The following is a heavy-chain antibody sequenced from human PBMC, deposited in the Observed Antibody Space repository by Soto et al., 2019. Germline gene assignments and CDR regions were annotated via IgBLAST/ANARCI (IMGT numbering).Heavy chain of an antibody. J-gene: IGHJ5*02. CDR3: ASLTTVTKYWFDP. Sequence: GGSLRLSCVASGITFGSRAMNWVRQAPGKGLEWVSSISSSSSYIYYADSVKGRFTISRDNAKNSLYLQMNSLRAEDTAVYYCASLTTVTKYWFDPWGQGTLVTVSS. CDR1: GITFGSRA. CDR2: ISSSSSYI. V-gene: IGHV3-21*01. D-gene: IGHD4-17*01.